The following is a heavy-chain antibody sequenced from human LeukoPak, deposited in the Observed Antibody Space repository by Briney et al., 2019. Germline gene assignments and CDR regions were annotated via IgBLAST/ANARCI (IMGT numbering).Heavy chain of an antibody. CDR3: AKVTYSSGWYFDY. D-gene: IGHD6-19*01. V-gene: IGHV3-23*01. CDR2: ISGSGGST. Sequence: GGSQRLSCAASGFTFSSYGMSWVRQAPGKGLEWVSAISGSGGSTYYADSVKGRFTISRDNSKNTLYLQMNSLRAEDTAVYYCAKVTYSSGWYFDYWGQGTLVTVSS. CDR1: GFTFSSYG. J-gene: IGHJ4*02.